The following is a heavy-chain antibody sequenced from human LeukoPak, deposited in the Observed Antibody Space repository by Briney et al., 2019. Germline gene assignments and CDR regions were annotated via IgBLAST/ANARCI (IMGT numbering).Heavy chain of an antibody. V-gene: IGHV4-59*01. CDR3: ARGVYIAAAQDGY. CDR2: IYYSGTT. D-gene: IGHD6-13*01. Sequence: SETLSPTCTVSGGSISSYYCSWIRQPPGKGLEWIGYIYYSGTTNYNPSLKSRATISVDTSKNQFSLKLSSVTAADTAVYYCARGVYIAAAQDGYWGQGTLVTVSS. J-gene: IGHJ4*02. CDR1: GGSISSYY.